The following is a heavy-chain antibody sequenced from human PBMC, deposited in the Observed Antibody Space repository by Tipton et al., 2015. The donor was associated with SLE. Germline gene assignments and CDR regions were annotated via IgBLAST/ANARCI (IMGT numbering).Heavy chain of an antibody. CDR2: ISSSGYTI. V-gene: IGHV3-11*04. Sequence: SLRLSCAASGFTFTDYYMNWIRQAPGEGLEWISYISSSGYTIYYADSVKGRFTISRDNAQNSLFLQMNNLRAEDTAVYYCARDGAYCSSTSCPGPFYDYWGQGTLVTVSS. CDR1: GFTFTDYY. J-gene: IGHJ4*02. D-gene: IGHD2-2*01. CDR3: ARDGAYCSSTSCPGPFYDY.